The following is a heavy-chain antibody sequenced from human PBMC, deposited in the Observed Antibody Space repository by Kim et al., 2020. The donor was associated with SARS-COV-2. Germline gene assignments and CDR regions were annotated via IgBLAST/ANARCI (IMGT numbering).Heavy chain of an antibody. CDR1: GYTLTELS. CDR2: FDPEDGET. Sequence: ASVKVSCKVSGYTLTELSMHWVRQAPGKGLEWMGGFDPEDGETIYAQKFQGRVTMTEDTSTDTAYMELSSPRSEDTAVYYCATFPLKRIWFGVYYFDYWGQGTLVTVSS. D-gene: IGHD3-10*01. J-gene: IGHJ4*02. CDR3: ATFPLKRIWFGVYYFDY. V-gene: IGHV1-24*01.